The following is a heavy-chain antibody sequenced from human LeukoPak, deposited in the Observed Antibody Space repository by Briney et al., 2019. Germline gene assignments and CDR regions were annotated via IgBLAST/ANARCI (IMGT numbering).Heavy chain of an antibody. CDR2: MNPNNGRT. CDR3: ARDPSHTYYYDL. J-gene: IGHJ1*01. D-gene: IGHD3-22*01. V-gene: IGHV1-2*02. CDR1: VYTFTVYY. Sequence: ASVRVSCTASVYTFTVYYLHWVRQAPGQGLEWMGWMNPNNGRTNYAQKFQGRVTMPRDTSISTAYMELSRLRPDDTAVYFCARDPSHTYYYDLWGQGTLVTVSS.